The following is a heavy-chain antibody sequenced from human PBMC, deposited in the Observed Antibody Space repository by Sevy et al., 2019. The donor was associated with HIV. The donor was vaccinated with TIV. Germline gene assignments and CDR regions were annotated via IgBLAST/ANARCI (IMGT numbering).Heavy chain of an antibody. V-gene: IGHV3-23*01. J-gene: IGHJ4*02. CDR2: LSFGCGEI. Sequence: GGSLRLSCAASGFTFRKYSMSWVRQPPGKGLEWVSTLSFGCGEINYADSVKGRFTISRDNSKSSVYLQMNNLRPEDTAVHYCAREGCTKPHDYWGQGTLVTVSS. D-gene: IGHD2-8*01. CDR1: GFTFRKYS. CDR3: AREGCTKPHDY.